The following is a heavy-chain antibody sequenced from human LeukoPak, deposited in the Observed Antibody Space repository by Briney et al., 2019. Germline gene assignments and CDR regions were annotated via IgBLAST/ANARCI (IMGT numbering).Heavy chain of an antibody. CDR1: GGSVDSGGYY. J-gene: IGHJ4*02. V-gene: IGHV4-39*07. Sequence: PSQTLSLTCIVSGGSVDSGGYYWGWIRQPPGKGLEWIGSIFHSGSTSYNLSLRNRITLSVDTSKNQFSLRLTSVTAADTAVYYCAREFAGSSWLHWGQGVLVTVSS. D-gene: IGHD6-13*01. CDR2: IFHSGST. CDR3: AREFAGSSWLH.